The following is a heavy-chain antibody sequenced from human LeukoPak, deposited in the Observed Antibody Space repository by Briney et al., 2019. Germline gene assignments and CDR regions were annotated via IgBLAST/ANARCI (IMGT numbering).Heavy chain of an antibody. Sequence: ASVKVSCKASGGTFSSYAISWVRQAPGQGLEWMGGIIPIFGTANYAQKFQGRVTITADESTSTAYMELSSLRSEDTAVYYCARAELVITIFGAAGCMDVWGQGTTVTVSS. D-gene: IGHD3-3*01. J-gene: IGHJ6*02. V-gene: IGHV1-69*13. CDR2: IIPIFGTA. CDR1: GGTFSSYA. CDR3: ARAELVITIFGAAGCMDV.